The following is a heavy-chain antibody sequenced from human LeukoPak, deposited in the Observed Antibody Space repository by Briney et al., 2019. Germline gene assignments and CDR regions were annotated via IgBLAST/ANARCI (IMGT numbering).Heavy chain of an antibody. CDR2: IGSNGVNK. D-gene: IGHD6-13*01. CDR3: VVQQAGRVY. V-gene: IGHV3-64*01. Sequence: GGSLRLSCVASGLTFSSEAMHWVRQAPGKGLEYVSSIGSNGVNKYYANSVKGRFTVSRDNSRSTVYLQMASLKPEDSAVYYCVVQQAGRVYWGQGALVTVSS. CDR1: GLTFSSEA. J-gene: IGHJ4*02.